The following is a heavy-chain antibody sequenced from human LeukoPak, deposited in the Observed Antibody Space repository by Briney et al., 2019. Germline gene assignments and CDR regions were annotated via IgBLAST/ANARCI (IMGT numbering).Heavy chain of an antibody. CDR2: INPDTGGT. J-gene: IGHJ4*02. D-gene: IGHD3-10*01. Sequence: ASVKVSCKASGYTFRAYYMHWVRQAPEQGLEWMGWINPDTGGTNYAQKFQGRVTMTRDTSISTAHMELSRLESDDTAVYYCARETITYGFDYWGQGTLVTVSS. CDR1: GYTFRAYY. V-gene: IGHV1-2*02. CDR3: ARETITYGFDY.